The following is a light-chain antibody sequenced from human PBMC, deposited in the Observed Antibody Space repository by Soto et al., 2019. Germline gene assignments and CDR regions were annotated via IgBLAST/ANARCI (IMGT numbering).Light chain of an antibody. CDR2: EGG. Sequence: QSALTQPASVSVSPGQSIALSCTGTSSDVGTYNLVSWYQQHPGKAPKLLISEGGKRPSGVSDRFSGSKSGNTASLTISGLQAEDEADYYCCSFAAGNTYVFGTGTKVTVL. CDR3: CSFAAGNTYV. CDR1: SSDVGTYNL. J-gene: IGLJ1*01. V-gene: IGLV2-23*01.